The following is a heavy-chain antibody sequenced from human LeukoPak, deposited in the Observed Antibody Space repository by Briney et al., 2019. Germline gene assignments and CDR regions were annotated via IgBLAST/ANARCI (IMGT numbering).Heavy chain of an antibody. J-gene: IGHJ6*02. D-gene: IGHD6-13*01. CDR3: ARDGDSSWPYGTDV. V-gene: IGHV3-48*02. CDR2: ISSSSSTI. CDR1: GFTFSSYS. Sequence: PGGPLRLSCAASGFTFSSYSMNWVRQAPGKGLEWVSYISSSSSTIYYADSVKGRFTISRDNAKNSLYLQMNSLRDEDTAVYYCARDGDSSWPYGTDVWGQGTTVTVSS.